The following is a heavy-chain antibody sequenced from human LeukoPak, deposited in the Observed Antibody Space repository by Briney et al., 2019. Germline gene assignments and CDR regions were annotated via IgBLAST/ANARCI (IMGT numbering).Heavy chain of an antibody. D-gene: IGHD5-12*01. CDR2: IIDTGST. CDR1: DGSFSGYY. J-gene: IGHJ6*03. Sequence: SETLSLTCAVYDGSFSGYYWTWIRQPPGKGLEWIGEIIDTGSTKYNSSLKSRVTISVDTSKNQFSLKLSSVTAADTAVYYCARVVYSGYDFRGAMDVWGKGTTVTVSS. CDR3: ARVVYSGYDFRGAMDV. V-gene: IGHV4-34*12.